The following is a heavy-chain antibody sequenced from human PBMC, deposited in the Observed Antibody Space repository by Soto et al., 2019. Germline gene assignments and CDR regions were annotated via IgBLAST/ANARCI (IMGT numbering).Heavy chain of an antibody. D-gene: IGHD4-17*01. V-gene: IGHV3-23*01. Sequence: GGSLRLSCAGSGFTFRDSAMNWVRQAPGKGLEWVSAISGSGGRSYYADSVEGRFTISRDNSKNILYLQMTALTAGDAAIYYCARLNSGDYGLDYFAYWGHGTLVTVSS. CDR1: GFTFRDSA. J-gene: IGHJ4*01. CDR3: ARLNSGDYGLDYFAY. CDR2: ISGSGGRS.